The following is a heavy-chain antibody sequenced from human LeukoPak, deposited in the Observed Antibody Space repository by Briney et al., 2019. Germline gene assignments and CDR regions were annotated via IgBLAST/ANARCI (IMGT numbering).Heavy chain of an antibody. CDR3: ARDKVVGATHFDY. CDR1: GFTFSYYA. J-gene: IGHJ4*02. Sequence: GGSLRLSCAASGFTFSYYAMNWVRQAPGKGLEWVANIKQDGGEIYYVDSVKGRFTISRDNAKNSLSLQMNSLRAEDTAVYYCARDKVVGATHFDYWGQGTLVTVSS. CDR2: IKQDGGEI. D-gene: IGHD1-26*01. V-gene: IGHV3-7*01.